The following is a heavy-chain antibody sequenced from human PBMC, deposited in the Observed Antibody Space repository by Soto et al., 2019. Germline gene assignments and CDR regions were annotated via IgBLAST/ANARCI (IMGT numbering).Heavy chain of an antibody. V-gene: IGHV1-69*08. Sequence: QGQLVQSGAEVKKPGSSVKVSCTASEGTFSAYTINWVRQAPGQRLEWMARIIPKHGTATYAEKFQGRAATTADRSTNTAYLELSSLLSYDTAVYYCARAVLLPSAKFYYRAVWGKGTTVTVSS. CDR3: ARAVLLPSAKFYYRAV. J-gene: IGHJ6*03. CDR2: IIPKHGTA. CDR1: EGTFSAYT. D-gene: IGHD3-3*02.